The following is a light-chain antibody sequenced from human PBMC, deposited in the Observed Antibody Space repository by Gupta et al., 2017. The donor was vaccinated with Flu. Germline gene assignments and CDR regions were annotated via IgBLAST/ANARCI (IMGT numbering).Light chain of an antibody. CDR2: KDS. Sequence: SYELTQPTSVSVAPGKTARITCSGDALPKQYAYWYQQKPGQAPVLVIYKDSERPSGIPERFSGSSSGTTVTLTICGVQAEDEADYYCQSTDSSGSYVFGTGTKVTVL. CDR1: ALPKQY. V-gene: IGLV3-25*02. J-gene: IGLJ1*01. CDR3: QSTDSSGSYV.